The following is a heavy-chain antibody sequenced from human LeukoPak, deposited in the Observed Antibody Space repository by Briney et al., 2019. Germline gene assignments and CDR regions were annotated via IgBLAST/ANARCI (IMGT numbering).Heavy chain of an antibody. V-gene: IGHV5-51*01. CDR3: ARQRKKEYSSSSAIYYFDH. CDR1: GYSFTSYW. D-gene: IGHD6-6*01. Sequence: GESLKISCKGSGYSFTSYWIGWVRQMPGKGLEWMGIIYPGDSDTRYSPSFQGQVTISADKSISTAYLQWSSLKASDTAMYYCARQRKKEYSSSSAIYYFDHWGQGTLVTVSS. J-gene: IGHJ4*02. CDR2: IYPGDSDT.